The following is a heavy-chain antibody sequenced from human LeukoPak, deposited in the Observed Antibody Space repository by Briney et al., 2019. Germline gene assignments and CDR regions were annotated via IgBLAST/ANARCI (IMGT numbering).Heavy chain of an antibody. J-gene: IGHJ4*02. D-gene: IGHD6-13*01. CDR2: IYYSGST. Sequence: SETLSLTCTVSGGSISSYYWSWIRQPPGKGLEWIGYIYYSGSTYYNPSLRSRVTISVDTSKNQFSLKLSSVTAADTAVYYCARGPGIAAAGTLDYWGQGTLVTVSS. CDR3: ARGPGIAAAGTLDY. CDR1: GGSISSYY. V-gene: IGHV4-59*12.